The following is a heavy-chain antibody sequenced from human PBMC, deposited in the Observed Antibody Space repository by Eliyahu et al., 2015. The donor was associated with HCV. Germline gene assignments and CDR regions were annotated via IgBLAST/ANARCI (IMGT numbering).Heavy chain of an antibody. CDR3: ARDKGWTNGGKDYWSGLDV. CDR1: GFSFSSHW. CDR2: IKQDGTEQ. J-gene: IGHJ6*02. V-gene: IGHV3-7*01. Sequence: EVQLVESGGDLVQPGGSLRLSCAASGFSFSSHWMTWVRQAPGKGLEWVAVIKQDGTEQYYVDSVKGRFTISRDNAWNSLYLQMSSLRNEDAAVYFCARDKGWTNGGKDYWSGLDVWGQGTTVTVSS. D-gene: IGHD3-3*01.